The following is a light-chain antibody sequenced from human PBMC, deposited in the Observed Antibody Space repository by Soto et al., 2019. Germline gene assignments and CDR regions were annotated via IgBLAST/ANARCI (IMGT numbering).Light chain of an antibody. J-gene: IGKJ2*01. CDR3: QQYESIPFT. Sequence: IVLTQSPVTLSSSPGERATLSCRASQSFTYTYLAWYQQKPGRSPRLLVYGVSARAAGISDRFSGSGSGTDFTLTNNRLEPEDSAIYYCQQYESIPFTFGQGTKLEIK. CDR1: QSFTYTY. CDR2: GVS. V-gene: IGKV3-20*01.